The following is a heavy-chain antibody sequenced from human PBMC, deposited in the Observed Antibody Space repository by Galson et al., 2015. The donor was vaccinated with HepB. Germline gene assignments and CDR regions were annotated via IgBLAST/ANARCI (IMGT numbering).Heavy chain of an antibody. CDR1: GFTFSSYG. J-gene: IGHJ4*02. CDR3: ARAQINMLVWYLDY. Sequence: SLRLSCAASGFTFSSYGMHWVRQAPGKGLEWVASIWYDGSHKYYGDSVKGRFTISRDNSKNTLYLEMNSLRAEDTAVYYCARAQINMLVWYLDYWGQGTLVTLSS. CDR2: IWYDGSHK. D-gene: IGHD3-22*01. V-gene: IGHV3-33*03.